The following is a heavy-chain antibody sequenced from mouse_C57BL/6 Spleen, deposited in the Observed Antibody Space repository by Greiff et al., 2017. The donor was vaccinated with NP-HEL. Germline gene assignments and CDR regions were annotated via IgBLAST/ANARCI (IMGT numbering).Heavy chain of an antibody. J-gene: IGHJ4*01. V-gene: IGHV1-15*01. Sequence: QVQLQQSGAELVRPGASVTLSCKASGYTFTDYEMHWVKQTPVHGLEWIGAIDPETGGTAYNQKFKGKAILTADKSSSTAYMELRSLTSEDSAVYYCTREGSTVVVPYAMDYWGQGTSVTVSS. CDR2: IDPETGGT. CDR1: GYTFTDYE. D-gene: IGHD1-1*01. CDR3: TREGSTVVVPYAMDY.